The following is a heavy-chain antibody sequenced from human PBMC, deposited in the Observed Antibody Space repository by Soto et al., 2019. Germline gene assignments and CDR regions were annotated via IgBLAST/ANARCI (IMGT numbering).Heavy chain of an antibody. V-gene: IGHV3-23*01. J-gene: IGHJ4*02. Sequence: PGGSLRLSCAASGFTFSSYAMSWVRQAPGKGLEWVSAISGSVGSTYYADSVKGRFTISRDNSKNTLYLQMNSLRAEDTATYFCARDVDIGGYFPDHWGQGTLVTVSS. CDR1: GFTFSSYA. CDR2: ISGSVGST. D-gene: IGHD3-22*01. CDR3: ARDVDIGGYFPDH.